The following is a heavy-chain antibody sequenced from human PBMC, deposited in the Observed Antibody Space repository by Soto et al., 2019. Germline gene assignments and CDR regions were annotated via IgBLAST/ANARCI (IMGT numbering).Heavy chain of an antibody. CDR1: GFTFDSYA. CDR3: AKNRGHQYYFYY. J-gene: IGHJ4*02. CDR2: ISGSGDNT. V-gene: IGHV3-23*01. Sequence: GGSLRLSCAASGFTFDSYAMNWVRQAPGKGLEWVSTISGSGDNTYYADSVKGRFTISRDNSKNMMYLQMNSLRAEDTAVYYCAKNRGHQYYFYYWGQGTLVTVSS.